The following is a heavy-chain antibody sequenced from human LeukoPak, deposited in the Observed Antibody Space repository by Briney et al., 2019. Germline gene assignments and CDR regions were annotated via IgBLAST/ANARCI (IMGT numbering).Heavy chain of an antibody. J-gene: IGHJ3*02. CDR1: GGSISSGDYY. CDR3: ARDPGDGYNYGTAFDI. V-gene: IGHV4-30-4*08. D-gene: IGHD5-24*01. CDR2: IYYSGST. Sequence: SQTLSLTCTVSGGSISSGDYYWSWIRQPPGKGLEWIGYIYYSGSTYYNPSLKSRVTISVDTSKNQFSLKLSSVPAADTAVYYCARDPGDGYNYGTAFDIWGQGTMVTVSS.